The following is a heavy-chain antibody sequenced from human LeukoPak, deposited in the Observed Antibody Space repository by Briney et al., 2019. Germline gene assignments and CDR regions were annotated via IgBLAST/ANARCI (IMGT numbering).Heavy chain of an antibody. CDR3: ARVYCSSTSCYNYYYYYYMDV. J-gene: IGHJ6*03. CDR1: GYTFTGYY. V-gene: IGHV1-2*02. D-gene: IGHD2-2*02. CDR2: INPNSGGT. Sequence: ASVKVSCKASGYTFTGYYIHWVRQAPGQGLEWMGWINPNSGGTNYAQKFQGRVTMTRDTSISTAYMELSRLRSDDTAVYYCARVYCSSTSCYNYYYYYYMDVWGKGTTVTVSS.